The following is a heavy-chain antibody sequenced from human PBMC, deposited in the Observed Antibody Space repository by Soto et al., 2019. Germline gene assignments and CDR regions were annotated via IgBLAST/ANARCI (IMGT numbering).Heavy chain of an antibody. J-gene: IGHJ4*02. CDR1: RFTFSTYG. Sequence: GSLRLSCTASRFTFSTYGMSWVRQAPDKGLEWVAHISYDGTTKYYADSVKRRFTISRENPRNTLFLQMDSLSVEDTAVYFCAKDFPPWIPLDYFDWWRKGALVVVAS. CDR3: AKDFPPWIPLDYFDW. D-gene: IGHD5-12*01. CDR2: ISYDGTTK. V-gene: IGHV3-30*18.